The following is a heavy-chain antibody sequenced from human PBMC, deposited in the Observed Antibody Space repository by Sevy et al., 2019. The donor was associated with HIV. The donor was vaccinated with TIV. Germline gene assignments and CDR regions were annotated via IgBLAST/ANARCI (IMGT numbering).Heavy chain of an antibody. J-gene: IGHJ1*01. Sequence: ASVKVSCKTFGYTFTSYGISWVRQAPGQGLDWMGWISTYNGDTNSAQKLQGRVTMTTDTSTSTAYMELRSLRSDDTAVYYCARAPSGSQGPGQYFHHWGQGTLVTISS. CDR1: GYTFTSYG. CDR3: ARAPSGSQGPGQYFHH. CDR2: ISTYNGDT. D-gene: IGHD1-26*01. V-gene: IGHV1-18*01.